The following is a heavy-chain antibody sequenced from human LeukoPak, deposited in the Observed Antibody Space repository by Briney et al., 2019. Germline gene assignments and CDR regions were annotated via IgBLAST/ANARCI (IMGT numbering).Heavy chain of an antibody. CDR1: GFTFSGYS. V-gene: IGHV3-48*02. CDR3: ARETLYSFDY. Sequence: GGSLRLSCAASGFTFSGYSMNWVRQAPGKGLEWVSYISSSSSSTTSYADSVKGRFTISRDNAKNSLYLQMNSLRDEDTAVYYCARETLYSFDYWGQGTLVTVSS. J-gene: IGHJ4*02. CDR2: ISSSSSSTT.